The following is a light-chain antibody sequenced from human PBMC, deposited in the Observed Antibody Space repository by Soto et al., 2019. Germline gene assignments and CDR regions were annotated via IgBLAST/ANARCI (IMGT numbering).Light chain of an antibody. V-gene: IGKV3-15*01. J-gene: IGKJ1*01. CDR3: KQYNNWPRT. CDR1: QSVSSN. CDR2: GAS. Sequence: EIVMTQSPATLSVSPGQRPTLSCTASQSVSSNLAWYQQKPGQAPRLLIYGASTRATGIPARFSGSGSGTEFTLTISSLQSEDFAVYYCKQYNNWPRTFGKGTKVDIK.